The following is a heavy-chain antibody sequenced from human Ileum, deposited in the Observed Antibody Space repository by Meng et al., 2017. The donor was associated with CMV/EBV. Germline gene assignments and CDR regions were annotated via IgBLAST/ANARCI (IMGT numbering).Heavy chain of an antibody. CDR2: IIPILGIA. Sequence: SVKVSCKASGGTFSSYAISWVRQAPGQGLEWMGRIIPILGIANYAQKFQGRVTITADKSTSTAYMELSSLRSEDTAVYYCAGGGWGIAAAGTDYWGQGTLVTVSS. D-gene: IGHD6-13*01. V-gene: IGHV1-69*04. CDR3: AGGGWGIAAAGTDY. CDR1: GGTFSSYA. J-gene: IGHJ4*02.